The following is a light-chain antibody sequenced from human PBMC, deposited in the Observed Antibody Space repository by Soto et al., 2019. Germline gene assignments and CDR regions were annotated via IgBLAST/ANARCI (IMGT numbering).Light chain of an antibody. J-gene: IGKJ3*01. CDR1: QSVSSY. CDR3: PQRSNWPPIFT. V-gene: IGKV3-11*01. Sequence: EIVLTQSPATLSLSPGERATLSCRASQSVSSYLAWYQQKPGQAPRLLIYDASNRATGIRARFSGSWSGTDFTLTISSLEPEDFAVYYCPQRSNWPPIFTIDPGTKVDIK. CDR2: DAS.